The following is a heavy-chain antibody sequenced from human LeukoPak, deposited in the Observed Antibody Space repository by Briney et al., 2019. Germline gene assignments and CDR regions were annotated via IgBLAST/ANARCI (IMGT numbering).Heavy chain of an antibody. V-gene: IGHV3-7*01. D-gene: IGHD2-15*01. CDR1: GFTFSSYW. Sequence: GGSLRLSCAASGFTFSSYWMSWVRQAPGKGLEWVANIKQDGSEKYHVDSVKGRFTISRDNAKNSLYLQMNSLRAEDTAVYYCARDKGVVAAIFDYWGQGTLVTVSS. J-gene: IGHJ4*02. CDR2: IKQDGSEK. CDR3: ARDKGVVAAIFDY.